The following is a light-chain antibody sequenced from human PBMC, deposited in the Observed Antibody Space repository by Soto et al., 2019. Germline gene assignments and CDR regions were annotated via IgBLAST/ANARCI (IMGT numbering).Light chain of an antibody. Sequence: SELTQPPSVSVSPGQTASITCSGDKLGNKYACWYQQKPGQSPVLVIYQDIKRPSGIPERFSGSNSGNTATLTISGTQAMDEADYYCQAWDSSTVVFGGGTKLTVL. CDR1: KLGNKY. V-gene: IGLV3-1*01. CDR3: QAWDSSTVV. J-gene: IGLJ2*01. CDR2: QDI.